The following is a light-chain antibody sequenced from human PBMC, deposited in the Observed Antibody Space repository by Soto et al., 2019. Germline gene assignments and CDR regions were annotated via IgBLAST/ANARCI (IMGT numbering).Light chain of an antibody. CDR2: EVS. V-gene: IGLV2-14*01. J-gene: IGLJ2*01. Sequence: QSALTQPASVSGSPGQSITISCTGTSSDVGGYNYVSWYQHHPGIAPKLIIYEVSNRPSGVSNRFSGSKSCNTASLTISGLQADDEADYYCSSYRTINTLLFGGGTKLTVL. CDR3: SSYRTINTLL. CDR1: SSDVGGYNY.